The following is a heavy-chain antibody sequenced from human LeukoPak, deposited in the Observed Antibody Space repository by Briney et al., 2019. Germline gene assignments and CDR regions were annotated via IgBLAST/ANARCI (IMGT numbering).Heavy chain of an antibody. J-gene: IGHJ6*03. V-gene: IGHV3-21*01. D-gene: IGHD2-15*01. CDR3: ARGGRYCSGGSCYGEYYYYYMDV. Sequence: GGSLRLSCAASGFTFSSYVMHWVRQAPGKGLEWVSSISSSSSYIYYADSVKGRFTISRDNAKNSLYLQMNSLRAEDTAVYYCARGGRYCSGGSCYGEYYYYYMDVWGKGTTVTVSS. CDR1: GFTFSSYV. CDR2: ISSSSSYI.